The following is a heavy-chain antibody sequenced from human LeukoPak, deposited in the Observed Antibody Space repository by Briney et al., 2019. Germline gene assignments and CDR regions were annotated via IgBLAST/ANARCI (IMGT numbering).Heavy chain of an antibody. V-gene: IGHV4-4*02. CDR3: ATWTTVVTNDAFDI. CDR1: GFTFSSYSM. Sequence: GSLRLSCAASGFTFSSYSMNWVRQPPGKGLEWIGEIYHSGSTNYNPSLKSRVTISVDKSKNQFSLKLSSVTAADTAVYYCATWTTVVTNDAFDIWGQGTMVTVSS. CDR2: IYHSGST. J-gene: IGHJ3*02. D-gene: IGHD4-23*01.